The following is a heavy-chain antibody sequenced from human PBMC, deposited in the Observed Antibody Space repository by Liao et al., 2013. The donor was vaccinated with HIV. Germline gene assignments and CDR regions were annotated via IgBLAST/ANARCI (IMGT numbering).Heavy chain of an antibody. CDR1: GGSISGYY. CDR2: IHRSGST. V-gene: IGHV4-4*07. CDR3: ARFGADCFYDSSGYCGFDY. J-gene: IGHJ4*02. D-gene: IGHD3-22*01. Sequence: QVQLQESGPGLVKPSETLSLTCTVSGGSISGYYWSWIRQPAGKGLEWIGRIHRSGSTNYNPSLKSRITLSVDTSKMRVSLKLTSVTAADTAVYYCARFGADCFYDSSGYCGFDYWGQGTLVTVSS.